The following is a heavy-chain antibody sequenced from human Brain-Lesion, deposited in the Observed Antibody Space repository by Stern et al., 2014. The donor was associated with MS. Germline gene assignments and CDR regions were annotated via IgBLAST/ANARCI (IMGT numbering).Heavy chain of an antibody. V-gene: IGHV3-9*01. CDR1: GFTFDDYV. CDR2: ISWNSGTI. D-gene: IGHD1-14*01. J-gene: IGHJ4*02. CDR3: ARDITGSSAYFAY. Sequence: VQLVQSGGDLVQTGRSLRLSCAAFGFTFDDYVLHRVRHAPGKGLVCVAGISWNSGTIGYADSVKGRFTTSRDNAYSSLYLQMNSLRPEDTALYYCARDITGSSAYFAYWGQGTLVTVSS.